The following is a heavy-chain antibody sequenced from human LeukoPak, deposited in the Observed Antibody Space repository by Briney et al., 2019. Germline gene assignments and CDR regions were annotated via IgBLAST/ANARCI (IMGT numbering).Heavy chain of an antibody. CDR2: ISGSGGST. J-gene: IGHJ2*01. Sequence: QTGGSLRLSCAASGFTFSSYAMSWVRQAPGKGLEWVSAISGSGGSTYYADSVKGRFTISRDNSKNTLYLQMNSLRAEDTAVYYCTGGLNICDHWGRGTLVTVSS. V-gene: IGHV3-23*01. D-gene: IGHD1-1*01. CDR3: TGGLNICDH. CDR1: GFTFSSYA.